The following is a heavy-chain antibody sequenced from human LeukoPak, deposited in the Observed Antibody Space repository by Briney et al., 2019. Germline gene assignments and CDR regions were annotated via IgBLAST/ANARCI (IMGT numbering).Heavy chain of an antibody. CDR1: GYTFTSYD. Sequence: ASVKVSCKASGYTFTSYDINWVRQATGQGLEWMGWMNPNSGNTGFAQRFQGRVTMTRNTSISTAYMELSSLRSEDTAVYFCARGADVVATITEFDYWGQGTLVTVSS. J-gene: IGHJ4*02. CDR2: MNPNSGNT. D-gene: IGHD5-12*01. CDR3: ARGADVVATITEFDY. V-gene: IGHV1-8*01.